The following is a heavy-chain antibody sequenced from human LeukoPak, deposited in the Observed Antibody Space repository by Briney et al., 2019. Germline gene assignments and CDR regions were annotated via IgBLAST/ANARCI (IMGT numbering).Heavy chain of an antibody. CDR2: ISGNGVTT. J-gene: IGHJ4*02. Sequence: GGTLRLSCVVSGFTFDRFGLSWVRQAPGKGLGWVSAISGNGVTTFYADSVKGRFTISRDNSKNILYLQMNSLRAEDTAIYYCAKNAITIVTYINHQFDYWGQGTLVTVSS. V-gene: IGHV3-23*01. CDR1: GFTFDRFG. CDR3: AKNAITIVTYINHQFDY. D-gene: IGHD1-26*01.